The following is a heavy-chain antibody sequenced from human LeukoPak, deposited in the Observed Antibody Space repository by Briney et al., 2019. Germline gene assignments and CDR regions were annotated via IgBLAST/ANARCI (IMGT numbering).Heavy chain of an antibody. D-gene: IGHD6-19*01. CDR3: AKDASDSSGWYYFDY. CDR2: ISYDGSHK. J-gene: IGHJ4*02. Sequence: GRSLRLSCAASGFTFSSHGMHWVRQAPGKGLEWVAVISYDGSHKYYADSVKGRLIISRDNSKNTLYLQMNSLRAEDTAVYYCAKDASDSSGWYYFDYWGQGTLVTVSS. V-gene: IGHV3-30*18. CDR1: GFTFSSHG.